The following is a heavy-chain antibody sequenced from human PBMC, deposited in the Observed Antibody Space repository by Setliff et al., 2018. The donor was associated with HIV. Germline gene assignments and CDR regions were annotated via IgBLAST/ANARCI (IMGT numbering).Heavy chain of an antibody. CDR2: INAGNGNT. V-gene: IGHV1-3*01. Sequence: GASVKVSCKASGYTFSNYVMQWVRQAPGQRLEWMGWINAGNGNTKYSQEFQGRVTITTDTSADTAYMELSSLRSDDTAVYYCARLSIPAYYYMDVWGKGTTVTVSS. CDR1: GYTFSNYV. CDR3: ARLSIPAYYYMDV. J-gene: IGHJ6*03. D-gene: IGHD2-21*01.